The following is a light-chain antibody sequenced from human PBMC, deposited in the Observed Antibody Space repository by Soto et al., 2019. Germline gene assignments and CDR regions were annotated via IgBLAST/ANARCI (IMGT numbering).Light chain of an antibody. Sequence: EIVVTQTPGTLSVSPGERATLSCRASQSVSSSLAWYQQKPGQAPRLLMYGASTRATGTPARFSGSGSGTEFTLTISSLQSEDFAVYYCQQYSSWPLSFGGGTKADNK. CDR3: QQYSSWPLS. V-gene: IGKV3D-15*01. CDR2: GAS. CDR1: QSVSSS. J-gene: IGKJ4*01.